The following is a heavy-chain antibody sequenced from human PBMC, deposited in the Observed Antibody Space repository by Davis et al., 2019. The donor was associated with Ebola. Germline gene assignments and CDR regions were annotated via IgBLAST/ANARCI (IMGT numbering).Heavy chain of an antibody. CDR1: GYTFSNYA. Sequence: AASVKVSCKASGYTFSNYAINWVRQATGQGLEWMGWINAGNGNTKYSQKFQGRVTITRDTSASTAYMELSSLRSEDTAVYYCARGSSKAYYYYGMDVWGQGTTVTVSS. CDR3: ARGSSKAYYYYGMDV. D-gene: IGHD6-6*01. CDR2: INAGNGNT. V-gene: IGHV1-3*01. J-gene: IGHJ6*02.